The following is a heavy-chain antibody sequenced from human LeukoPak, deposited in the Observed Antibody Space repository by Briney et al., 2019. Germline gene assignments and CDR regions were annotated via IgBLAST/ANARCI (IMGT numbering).Heavy chain of an antibody. CDR3: ARGPAWTGFDI. Sequence: GGSLRLSCAASGFPFSRYRMEWVRQAPRVGLVWVSRITDDGSTTTYADSVKGRFTISRDNAKNSLYLQMNSLRAEDTAVYYCARGPAWTGFDIWGQGTMVTVSS. D-gene: IGHD3/OR15-3a*01. CDR1: GFPFSRYR. V-gene: IGHV3-74*01. J-gene: IGHJ3*02. CDR2: ITDDGSTT.